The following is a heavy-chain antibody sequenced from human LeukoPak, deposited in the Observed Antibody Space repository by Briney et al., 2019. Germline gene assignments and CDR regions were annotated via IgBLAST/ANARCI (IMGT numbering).Heavy chain of an antibody. D-gene: IGHD6-13*01. CDR3: AVGATEQQLVGFDY. CDR1: GGSISSGDYY. CDR2: IYYSGST. V-gene: IGHV4-30-4*01. Sequence: SETLSLTCTVSGGSISSGDYYWSWIRQPPGKGLEWIGYIYYSGSTYYNPSLKSRVTISVDTSKNQFSLKLSSVTAADTAVYYCAVGATEQQLVGFDYWGQGTLVTVSS. J-gene: IGHJ4*02.